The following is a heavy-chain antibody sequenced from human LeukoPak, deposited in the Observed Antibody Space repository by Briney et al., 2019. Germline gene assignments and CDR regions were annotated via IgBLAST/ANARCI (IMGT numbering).Heavy chain of an antibody. CDR1: GYTFTGYY. V-gene: IGHV1-2*02. Sequence: ASVKVSCKASGYTFTGYYMHWVRQAPGQGLEWMGWINLNSGGTNYAQKFQGRVTMTRDTSISTAYMELSRLRSDDTAVYYCARDWDDILTGYYCWGQGTLVTVSS. CDR2: INLNSGGT. J-gene: IGHJ4*02. D-gene: IGHD3-9*01. CDR3: ARDWDDILTGYYC.